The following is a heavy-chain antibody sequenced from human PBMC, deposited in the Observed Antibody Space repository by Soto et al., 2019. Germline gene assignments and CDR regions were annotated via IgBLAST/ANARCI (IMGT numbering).Heavy chain of an antibody. J-gene: IGHJ4*02. CDR2: IYWDDDK. CDR1: GFSLRTSGVA. D-gene: IGHD1-26*01. CDR3: AHRLGRRPFDY. Sequence: QITLKESGPTLVKPTQTLTLSCTFSGFSLRTSGVAVGWIRQPPGKALKWLALIYWDDDKRYSPSLKSRPTIAKDTSKNQVVLTMTNVDPVDTARYYSAHRLGRRPFDYWGQGTLVTVSS. V-gene: IGHV2-5*02.